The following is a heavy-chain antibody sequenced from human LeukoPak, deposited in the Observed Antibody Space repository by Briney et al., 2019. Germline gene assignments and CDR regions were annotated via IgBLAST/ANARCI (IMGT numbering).Heavy chain of an antibody. CDR2: ISSSSSYK. D-gene: IGHD3-10*01. CDR1: GFTFSSYT. CDR3: ARGAITMVRVFDY. V-gene: IGHV3-21*01. Sequence: GGSLRLSCAASGFTFSSYTMNWVRQAPGKGLEWVSSISSSSSYKTYADSLKGRFTISRDNVKNSLYLQMNSLRVEDTAVYYCARGAITMVRVFDYWGQGTLVTVSS. J-gene: IGHJ4*02.